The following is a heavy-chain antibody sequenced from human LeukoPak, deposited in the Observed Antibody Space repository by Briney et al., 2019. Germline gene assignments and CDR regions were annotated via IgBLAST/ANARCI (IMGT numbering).Heavy chain of an antibody. Sequence: ETLSLTCTVSGGSISSYYWSWIRQPPGKGLEWVASTRQDEREKYHADSVKGRFTISRDNAESSLYLQMNSLRAEDTAIYYCASAGVVGASTYWYFDLWGRGTRVTVSS. CDR1: GGSISSYY. CDR2: TRQDEREK. V-gene: IGHV3-7*01. J-gene: IGHJ2*01. CDR3: ASAGVVGASTYWYFDL. D-gene: IGHD1-26*01.